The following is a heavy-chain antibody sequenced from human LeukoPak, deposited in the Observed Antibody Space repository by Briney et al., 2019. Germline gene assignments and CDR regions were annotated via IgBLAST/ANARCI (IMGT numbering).Heavy chain of an antibody. J-gene: IGHJ4*02. CDR3: AGTYYYDSSGYFYVGY. D-gene: IGHD3-22*01. Sequence: PSETLSLTCTVSGGSISSYYWSWIRQPPGKGLEWIGYIYYSGSTNYNPSLKSRVTISLDTSKNQFCLKLSSVTAADTAVYYCAGTYYYDSSGYFYVGYWGQGTLVTVSS. CDR1: GGSISSYY. V-gene: IGHV4-59*01. CDR2: IYYSGST.